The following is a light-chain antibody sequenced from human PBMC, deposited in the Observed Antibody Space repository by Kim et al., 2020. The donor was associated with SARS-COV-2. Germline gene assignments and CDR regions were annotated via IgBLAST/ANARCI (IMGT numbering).Light chain of an antibody. Sequence: GKTVTIACTGSSGSIASNDVQWYQQRPGSAPTTVIYEDNQRPSGVPDRFSGSIDSSSNSASRTISGLKTEDEADYYCQSYDSSNVVFGGGTQLTVL. CDR1: SGSIASND. J-gene: IGLJ2*01. CDR2: EDN. V-gene: IGLV6-57*02. CDR3: QSYDSSNVV.